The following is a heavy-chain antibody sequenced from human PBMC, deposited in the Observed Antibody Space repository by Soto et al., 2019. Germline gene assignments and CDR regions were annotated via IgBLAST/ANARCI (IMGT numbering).Heavy chain of an antibody. CDR2: ITYDGSNQ. D-gene: IGHD1-26*01. Sequence: SLSLSCAASGFIFSSYTMHWVRQAPGKGLEWVGVITYDGSNQYYADSVKGRFTISRDNSRNMLFLQMNSLRPDDTAVYYCARAPSGSYPEFDYWGQGTLVTVSS. CDR1: GFIFSSYT. CDR3: ARAPSGSYPEFDY. V-gene: IGHV3-30-3*01. J-gene: IGHJ4*02.